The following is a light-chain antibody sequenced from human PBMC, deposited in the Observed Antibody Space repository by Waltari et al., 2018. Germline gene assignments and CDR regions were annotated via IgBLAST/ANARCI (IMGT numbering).Light chain of an antibody. Sequence: QSALTQPVSVSGSPGQSITISCPGTDSDIGSFNYVSWYQQHPGKPPKLIIYDVTCRHSGVSDRFSASKAGNTVSLPISGLQAEDDGHYYCSSYPHSNNLVFGGGTKLTVL. V-gene: IGLV2-14*03. J-gene: IGLJ2*01. CDR1: DSDIGSFNY. CDR3: SSYPHSNNLV. CDR2: DVT.